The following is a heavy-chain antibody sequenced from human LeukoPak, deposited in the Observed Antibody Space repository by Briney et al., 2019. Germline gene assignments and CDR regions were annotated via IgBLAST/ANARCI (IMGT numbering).Heavy chain of an antibody. D-gene: IGHD3-22*01. Sequence: ASVKVSCKASGYTFTSYYMHWVRQAPGQGLEWMGIINPSGGSTSYAQKFQGRVTMTRDTSTSTVYMELSSLRSEDTAVYYCARAEYYYDSSGSPLFQHWGQGTLVTVSS. CDR1: GYTFTSYY. J-gene: IGHJ1*01. V-gene: IGHV1-46*01. CDR2: INPSGGST. CDR3: ARAEYYYDSSGSPLFQH.